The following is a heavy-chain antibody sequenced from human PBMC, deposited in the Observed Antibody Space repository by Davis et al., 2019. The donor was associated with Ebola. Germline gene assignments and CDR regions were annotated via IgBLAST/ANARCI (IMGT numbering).Heavy chain of an antibody. CDR3: ARDTIFGDSY. D-gene: IGHD3-3*01. CDR2: INHSGST. Sequence: GSLRLSCAVYGGSFSGYYWSWIRQPPGKGLEWIGEINHSGSTNYNPSLKSRVTISVDTSKNQFSLKLSSMTAADTAVYYCARDTIFGDSYWGQGTLVTVSS. V-gene: IGHV4-34*01. CDR1: GGSFSGYY. J-gene: IGHJ4*02.